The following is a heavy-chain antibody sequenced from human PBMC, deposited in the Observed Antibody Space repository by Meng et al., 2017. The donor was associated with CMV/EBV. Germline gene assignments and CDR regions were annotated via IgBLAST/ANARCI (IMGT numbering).Heavy chain of an antibody. CDR3: ARDLGQLGPRDWFDP. Sequence: GGSLRLSCAASGFTVSSNYMSWVRQAPGKGLEWVSVIYSGGSTYYADSVKGRFTISRDNSKNTLYLQMNSLRAEDTAVYYCARDLGQLGPRDWFDPWGQGTLVTVSS. J-gene: IGHJ5*02. V-gene: IGHV3-53*01. D-gene: IGHD6-6*01. CDR1: GFTVSSNY. CDR2: IYSGGST.